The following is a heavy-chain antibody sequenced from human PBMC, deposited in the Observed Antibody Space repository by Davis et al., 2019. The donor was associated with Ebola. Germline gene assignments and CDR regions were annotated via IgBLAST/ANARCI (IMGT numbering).Heavy chain of an antibody. Sequence: ASVKVSCKASGYTFTSYDINWVRQASGQGLEWMGWMNPNSGNTGYAQKFQGRVTMTRNTSISTAYMELSSLRSEDTAVYYCARVRSSSLGMDVWGQGTTVTVSS. V-gene: IGHV1-8*01. CDR1: GYTFTSYD. CDR3: ARVRSSSLGMDV. CDR2: MNPNSGNT. D-gene: IGHD6-6*01. J-gene: IGHJ6*02.